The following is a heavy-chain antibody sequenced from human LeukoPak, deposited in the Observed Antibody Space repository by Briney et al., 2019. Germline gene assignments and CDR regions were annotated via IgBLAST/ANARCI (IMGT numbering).Heavy chain of an antibody. J-gene: IGHJ6*03. Sequence: GGSLRLSCAASGFTFSSYAMHWVRQAPGKGLEWVAVISYDGGNKYYADFVKGRFTISRDNSKNTLYLQMNSLRAEDTAVYYCATLGKTSLGYMDVWGKGTTVTVSS. D-gene: IGHD7-27*01. V-gene: IGHV3-30*01. CDR1: GFTFSSYA. CDR3: ATLGKTSLGYMDV. CDR2: ISYDGGNK.